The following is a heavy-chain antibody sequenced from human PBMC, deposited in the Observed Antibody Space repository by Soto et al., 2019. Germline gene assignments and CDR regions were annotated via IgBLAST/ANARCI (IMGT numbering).Heavy chain of an antibody. CDR1: GGSVSSGSYY. D-gene: IGHD3-16*02. CDR2: IYYSGST. J-gene: IGHJ5*02. CDR3: ARESGYDYVWGSHRPPVSPGP. Sequence: QVQLQESGPGLVKPSETLSHTCTVSGGSVSSGSYYWSWIRQPPGKGLEWIGYIYYSGSTNYNPSLKSRGTISVDTSKNQFSLNLSSVTAADTAVYYCARESGYDYVWGSHRPPVSPGPCGQGTLVTVSS. V-gene: IGHV4-61*01.